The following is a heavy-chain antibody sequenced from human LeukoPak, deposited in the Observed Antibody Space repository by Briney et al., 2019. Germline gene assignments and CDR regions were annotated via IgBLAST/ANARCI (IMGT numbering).Heavy chain of an antibody. CDR1: GGSISSYY. CDR2: IYYSGST. CDR3: ARVRGSAEFHYMDV. J-gene: IGHJ6*03. D-gene: IGHD2-15*01. V-gene: IGHV4-59*01. Sequence: SETLSLTCTVSGGSISSYYWSWIRQPPGKGLGWIGYIYYSGSTNYNPSLKSRVTISVDTSKNQFSLKLSSVTAADTAVYYCARVRGSAEFHYMDVWGKGTTVTVSS.